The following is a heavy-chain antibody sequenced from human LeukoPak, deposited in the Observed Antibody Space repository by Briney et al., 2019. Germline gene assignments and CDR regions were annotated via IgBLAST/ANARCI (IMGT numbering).Heavy chain of an antibody. D-gene: IGHD5-12*01. Sequence: SETLSLTCTVSGGSISSGSYYWRWIRQPAGKGLEWIGRIHTSGSTTYNPSLKSRVAISVDTSKNQFSLKLTSVTAADTAVYYCARGGGYSGYAFDYWGQGTLVTVSS. CDR3: ARGGGYSGYAFDY. J-gene: IGHJ4*02. CDR1: GGSISSGSYY. CDR2: IHTSGST. V-gene: IGHV4-61*02.